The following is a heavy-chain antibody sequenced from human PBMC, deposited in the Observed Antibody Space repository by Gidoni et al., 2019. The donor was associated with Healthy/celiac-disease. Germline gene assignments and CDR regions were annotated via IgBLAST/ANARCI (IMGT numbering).Heavy chain of an antibody. D-gene: IGHD1-1*01. CDR1: GYTLTELS. J-gene: IGHJ3*02. V-gene: IGHV1-24*01. CDR2: FDPEDGET. Sequence: QVQLVQSGAEVKKPGASVKVSCKVSGYTLTELSMHWVRQAPGKGLEWMGGFDPEDGETIYAQKFQGRVTMTEDTSTDTAYMELSSLRSEDTAVYYCAGTLRRNDVFKNAFDIWGQGTMVTVSS. CDR3: AGTLRRNDVFKNAFDI.